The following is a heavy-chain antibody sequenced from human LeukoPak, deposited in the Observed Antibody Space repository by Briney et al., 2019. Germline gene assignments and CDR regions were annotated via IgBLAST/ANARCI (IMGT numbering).Heavy chain of an antibody. V-gene: IGHV3-74*01. D-gene: IGHD3-22*01. CDR3: PRKYDSSGYYDY. J-gene: IGHJ4*02. CDR1: GFTFTTYW. CDR2: INSDGSIT. Sequence: AGGSLRLSCAASGFTFTTYWMHWVRQAPGKGLVWVSHINSDGSITSYADSVKGRFTISRDNAKNTLYLQMNSLRAEDTAVYYCPRKYDSSGYYDYWGQGTLVTVSS.